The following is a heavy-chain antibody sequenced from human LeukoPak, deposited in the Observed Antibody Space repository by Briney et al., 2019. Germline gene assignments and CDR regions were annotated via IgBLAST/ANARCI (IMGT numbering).Heavy chain of an antibody. CDR1: GFTFNTYA. Sequence: GGSLRLSCAASGFTFNTYAMTWVRQAPGKELEWVSAISGSGGGTYYADSVKGRFTISRDNAKNSLYLQMNSLRAEDTAVYYRARVGAYSSGWPGGSAYYFDYWGQGTLVTVSS. J-gene: IGHJ4*02. V-gene: IGHV3-23*01. CDR2: ISGSGGGT. CDR3: ARVGAYSSGWPGGSAYYFDY. D-gene: IGHD6-19*01.